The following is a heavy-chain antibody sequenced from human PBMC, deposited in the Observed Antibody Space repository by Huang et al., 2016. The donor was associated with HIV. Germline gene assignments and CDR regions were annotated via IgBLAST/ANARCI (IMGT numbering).Heavy chain of an antibody. D-gene: IGHD1-26*01. J-gene: IGHJ4*02. CDR3: AKDGADEEWDIDY. Sequence: VQLVESGGGVVQPGRSLRLACAASGFGFSTYGLHWVRQGPGKGREGVAVISYDGSNKDDAHSVKGRFTISRDTSENKVYLQMNSLRHEDTAVYYCAKDGADEEWDIDYWGQGTLVTVSS. V-gene: IGHV3-30*18. CDR1: GFGFSTYG. CDR2: ISYDGSNK.